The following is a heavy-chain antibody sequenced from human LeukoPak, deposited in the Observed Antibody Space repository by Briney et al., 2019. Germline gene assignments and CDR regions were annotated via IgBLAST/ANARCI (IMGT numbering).Heavy chain of an antibody. CDR1: GYTFTSYD. J-gene: IGHJ6*03. CDR2: MNPNSGNT. D-gene: IGHD4-17*01. CDR3: ARGRRYGEDYYYMDV. V-gene: IGHV1-8*01. Sequence: ASVKVSCKASGYTFTSYDINWVRQGTGQGLEWMGWMNPNSGNTGYAQKFQGRVTMTRNTSISTAYMELSSLRSEDTAVYYCARGRRYGEDYYYMDVWGKGTTVTVSS.